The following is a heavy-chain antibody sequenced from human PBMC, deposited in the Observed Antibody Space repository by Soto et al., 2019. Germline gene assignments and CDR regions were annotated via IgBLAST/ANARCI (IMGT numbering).Heavy chain of an antibody. CDR3: AKDQTDVTLFDY. Sequence: LRLSFAASGFIFSSLAISWVRQAPGKGLEWVSSISGRGVDTLYADSVKGRFTISRDNSRNTLYLQVNSLRAEDTAVYYCAKDQTDVTLFDYWGQGTLVTVSS. V-gene: IGHV3-23*01. CDR2: ISGRGVDT. D-gene: IGHD2-21*02. CDR1: GFIFSSLA. J-gene: IGHJ4*02.